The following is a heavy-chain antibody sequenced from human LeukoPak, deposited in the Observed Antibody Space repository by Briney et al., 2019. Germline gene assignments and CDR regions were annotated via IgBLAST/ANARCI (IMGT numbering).Heavy chain of an antibody. CDR2: IKQDGSEK. Sequence: GGSLRLSCAASGFTFSSYWMSWVRQAPGKGLEGVANIKQDGSEKYYVDSVKGRFTIYRDSAQNSLYLQMNSLRAEDTAVYYCARDLRNYDILTGFYYYYGMDVWGQGTTVTVSS. J-gene: IGHJ6*02. V-gene: IGHV3-7*04. CDR1: GFTFSSYW. D-gene: IGHD3-9*01. CDR3: ARDLRNYDILTGFYYYYGMDV.